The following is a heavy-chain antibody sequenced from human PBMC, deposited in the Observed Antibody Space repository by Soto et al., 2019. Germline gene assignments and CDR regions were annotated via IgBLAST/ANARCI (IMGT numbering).Heavy chain of an antibody. J-gene: IGHJ5*02. V-gene: IGHV1-69*02. CDR3: ARGGESASFHP. D-gene: IGHD4-17*01. CDR1: GGTFSSYT. CDR2: IITPLEIA. Sequence: QIQFVQSGAEVKKPGSSVKVSCRASGGTFSSYTFSWVRQAPGQGLEWMGRIITPLEIANYAQKFQGRITIPADRSTTTVYMELSSLRSDDTAVYYCARGGESASFHPWGEGTLVTVSS.